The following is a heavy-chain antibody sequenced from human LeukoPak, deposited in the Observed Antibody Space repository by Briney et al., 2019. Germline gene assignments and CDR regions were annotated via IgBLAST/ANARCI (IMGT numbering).Heavy chain of an antibody. V-gene: IGHV1/OR15-1*01. CDR3: ARNRCSSTTCYPSYMDV. J-gene: IGHJ6*03. CDR2: INPNSGGT. Sequence: ASVKVSCKASGYIFTDYYMHWVRQAPGQELGWMGRINPNSGGTNYAQKFQGRVTMTRDTSISTAYTELRSLRSDDTAVYYCARNRCSSTTCYPSYMDVWGKGTTVTVSS. D-gene: IGHD2-2*01. CDR1: GYIFTDYY.